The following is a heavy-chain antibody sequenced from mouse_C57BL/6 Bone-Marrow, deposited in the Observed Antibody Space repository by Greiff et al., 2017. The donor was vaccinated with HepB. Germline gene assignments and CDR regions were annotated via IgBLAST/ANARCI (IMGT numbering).Heavy chain of an antibody. D-gene: IGHD2-2*01. J-gene: IGHJ3*01. V-gene: IGHV1-52*01. CDR2: IDPSDSET. CDR1: GYTFTSYW. Sequence: QVQLQQPGAELVRPGSSVKLSCKASGYTFTSYWMHWVKQRPIQGLEWIGNIDPSDSETHYNQKFKDKATLTVDKSSSTAYMQLSSLTAEDSAVYYCAREASTMVTTSWFAYWGQGTLVTVSA. CDR3: AREASTMVTTSWFAY.